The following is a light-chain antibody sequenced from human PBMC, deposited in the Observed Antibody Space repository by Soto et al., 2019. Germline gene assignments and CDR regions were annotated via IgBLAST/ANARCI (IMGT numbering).Light chain of an antibody. CDR3: SSYTSSSTLV. CDR2: DVS. V-gene: IGLV2-14*01. J-gene: IGLJ2*01. CDR1: SSDVGGYNY. Sequence: QSALTQPASVSGSPGQSSTISCTGTSSDVGGYNYVSWYQQHPGKAPKLMIYDVSNRPSGVSNRFSGSKSGNTASLTISGLQAEDEADYSCSSYTSSSTLVFGGGTKLTVL.